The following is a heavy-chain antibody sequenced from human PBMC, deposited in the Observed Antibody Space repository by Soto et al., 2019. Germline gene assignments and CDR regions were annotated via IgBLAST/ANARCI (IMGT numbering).Heavy chain of an antibody. CDR3: ARGFRRGTGGSGSYLTPLDY. V-gene: IGHV1-69*01. CDR2: IIPIFGTA. Sequence: QVQLVQSGAEVKKPGSSVKVSCKASGGTFSSYAISWVRQAPGQGLEWMGGIIPIFGTANYAQKFQGRVTITADESTSTAYMELSSLRSEDTAVYYCARGFRRGTGGSGSYLTPLDYWGQGTLVTVSS. J-gene: IGHJ4*02. D-gene: IGHD3-10*01. CDR1: GGTFSSYA.